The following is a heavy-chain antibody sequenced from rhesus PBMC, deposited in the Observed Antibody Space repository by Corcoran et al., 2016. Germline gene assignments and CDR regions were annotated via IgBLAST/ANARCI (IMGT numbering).Heavy chain of an antibody. D-gene: IGHD3-16*01. CDR1: GGPISRGNW. CDR2: IYGRGGTT. J-gene: IGHJ4*01. V-gene: IGHV4-93*02. CDR3: GRRSGSYDFDY. Sequence: QVQLQESGPPVVKPSETLSLTCTVSGGPISRGNWWSWIRQSPGKGLEWIGGIYGRGGTTEYNPSLKSRVTCSIDTSRNQCSLKLRSVTAADTAVYYCGRRSGSYDFDYWGQGVLVTVSS.